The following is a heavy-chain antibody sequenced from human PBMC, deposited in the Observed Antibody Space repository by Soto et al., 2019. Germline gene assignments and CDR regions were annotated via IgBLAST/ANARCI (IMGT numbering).Heavy chain of an antibody. Sequence: SQTLSLTCAISGDSVSSNSAAWNWIRQSPSRGLEWLGRTYYRSKWYNDYAVSVKSRITINPDPSKNQFSLQLNSVTPEDTAVYYCARGVSWRWELWVDYYYGMDVWGQGTTVTVSS. CDR1: GDSVSSNSAA. V-gene: IGHV6-1*01. CDR3: ARGVSWRWELWVDYYYGMDV. J-gene: IGHJ6*02. D-gene: IGHD1-26*01. CDR2: TYYRSKWYN.